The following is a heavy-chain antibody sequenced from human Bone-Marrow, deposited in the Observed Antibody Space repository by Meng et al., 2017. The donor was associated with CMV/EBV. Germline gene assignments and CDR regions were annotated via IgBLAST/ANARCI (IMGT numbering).Heavy chain of an antibody. J-gene: IGHJ6*01. CDR3: ERDCAGDCRGMDL. CDR1: GDSVSSNSAA. Sequence: LRLSCAISGDSVSSNSAAWNWIRQSPSRGLEWLGRTYYRSKWYNDYAVSVKSRITINPDNSKNQFYLQLNSVTPEDTAVYYCERDCAGDCRGMDLWGQGTTVTGSS. D-gene: IGHD2-21*01. V-gene: IGHV6-1*01. CDR2: TYYRSKWYN.